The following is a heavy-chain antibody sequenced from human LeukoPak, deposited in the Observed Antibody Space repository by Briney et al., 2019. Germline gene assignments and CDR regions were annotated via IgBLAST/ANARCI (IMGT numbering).Heavy chain of an antibody. V-gene: IGHV3-48*01. J-gene: IGHJ4*02. Sequence: GRSLRLSCTASGFSFGDNAMTWVRQAPGKGLEWVSYISSSSNTIYYADSVKGRFTISRDNANNSLYLQMNSLRAEDTAVYYCARDGFDFWSGYPTTVDYWGQGTLVTVSS. CDR2: ISSSSNTI. D-gene: IGHD3-3*01. CDR1: GFSFGDNA. CDR3: ARDGFDFWSGYPTTVDY.